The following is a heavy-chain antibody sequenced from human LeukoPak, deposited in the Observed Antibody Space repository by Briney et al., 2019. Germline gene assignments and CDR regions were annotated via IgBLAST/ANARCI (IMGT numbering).Heavy chain of an antibody. CDR1: GVSISSGGYY. J-gene: IGHJ4*02. CDR3: ARDSGSSPGRFDY. V-gene: IGHV4-31*03. CDR2: TYYSGST. Sequence: SQTLSLTCTVSGVSISSGGYYWSWIRQHPGKGLEWIGYTYYSGSTYYNPSLKSRVTISVDTSRNQFSLKLSSVTAADTAVYYCARDSGSSPGRFDYWGQGTLVTVSS. D-gene: IGHD3-10*01.